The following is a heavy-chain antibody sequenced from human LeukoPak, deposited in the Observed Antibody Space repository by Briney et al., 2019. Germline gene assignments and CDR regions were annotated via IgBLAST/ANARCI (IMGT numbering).Heavy chain of an antibody. CDR3: ARDLTKEFDY. J-gene: IGHJ4*02. Sequence: GASVKVSFKASGYTFTGYYMHWVRQAPGQGLEWMGWVHPTSGGTNYAQKFQGRVTMTRDTSISVVYMELSRLRSDDTAVYYCARDLTKEFDYWGQGTLVTVSS. D-gene: IGHD1/OR15-1a*01. CDR2: VHPTSGGT. V-gene: IGHV1-2*02. CDR1: GYTFTGYY.